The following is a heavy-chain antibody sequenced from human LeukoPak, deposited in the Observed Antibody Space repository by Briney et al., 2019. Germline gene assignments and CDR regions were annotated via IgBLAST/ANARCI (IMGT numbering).Heavy chain of an antibody. D-gene: IGHD2-15*01. Sequence: SETLSLTCTVSGGSISSYYWSWIRQPPGKGLEWIGYIYYSGSTNYNPSLKSQVTISVDTSKNQFSLKLSSVTAADTAVYYCARDRGYCSGGSCYPFDYWGQGTLVTVSS. J-gene: IGHJ4*02. CDR2: IYYSGST. CDR3: ARDRGYCSGGSCYPFDY. V-gene: IGHV4-59*01. CDR1: GGSISSYY.